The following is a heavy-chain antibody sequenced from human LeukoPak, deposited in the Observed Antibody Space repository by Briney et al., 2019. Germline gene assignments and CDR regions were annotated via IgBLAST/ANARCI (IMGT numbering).Heavy chain of an antibody. CDR2: IYYTGNT. D-gene: IGHD6-13*01. V-gene: IGHV4-39*01. CDR3: ARHIGYSSSWYGFDYYYYYMDV. J-gene: IGHJ6*03. Sequence: PSETLSLTCTVSGDSISTSKSYWGWIRQPPLKGLEWIGSIYYTGNTYYNASLKSRVTISVDTSKNQFSLKLSSVTAADTAVYYCARHIGYSSSWYGFDYYYYYMDVWGKGTTVAISS. CDR1: GDSISTSKSY.